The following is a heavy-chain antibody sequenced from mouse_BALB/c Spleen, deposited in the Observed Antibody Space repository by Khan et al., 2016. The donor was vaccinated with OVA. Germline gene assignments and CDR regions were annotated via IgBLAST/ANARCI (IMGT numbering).Heavy chain of an antibody. D-gene: IGHD1-1*02. J-gene: IGHJ3*01. CDR1: GFTFTDYY. V-gene: IGHV5-12*02. CDR3: AREGDGGGLAY. CDR2: ISKRGTTP. Sequence: EVELVESGGGFMQPGGSLKLSCATSGFTFTDYYMYWVRQTPERRLDWVAYISKRGTTPYYPDTVRGRFTISRDNAKNTLYLQMSRLKSEDTAMYYCAREGDGGGLAYWGQGTLVTVSA.